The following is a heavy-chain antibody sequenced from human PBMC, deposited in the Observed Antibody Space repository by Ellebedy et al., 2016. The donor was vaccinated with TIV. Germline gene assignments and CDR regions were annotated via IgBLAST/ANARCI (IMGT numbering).Heavy chain of an antibody. V-gene: IGHV1-46*01. J-gene: IGHJ3*02. CDR3: AKGRGYSYDVCDI. CDR1: GYTFTSYY. Sequence: AASVKVSCKASGYTFTSYYMHWARQAPGQGLEWMGIINPSDDTKSYAQNFQGRVTVTRDTSTSTVYMQLSSLRSEDTAVYYCAKGRGYSYDVCDIWGQGTMVTVSS. CDR2: INPSDDTK. D-gene: IGHD5-18*01.